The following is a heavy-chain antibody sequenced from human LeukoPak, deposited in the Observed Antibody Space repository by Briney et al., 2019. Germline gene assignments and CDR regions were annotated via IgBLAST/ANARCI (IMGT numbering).Heavy chain of an antibody. Sequence: SETLSLTCTVSGDSTSSYYWSWIRQPPGKALEWIGYIYYTGSTNYNPSLKSRVTISVDTSKNQFSLKLSSVTAADTAVYYCARDSTEAAGPLDYWGQGTLVTVSS. CDR3: ARDSTEAAGPLDY. CDR2: IYYTGST. D-gene: IGHD6-13*01. CDR1: GDSTSSYY. J-gene: IGHJ4*02. V-gene: IGHV4-59*12.